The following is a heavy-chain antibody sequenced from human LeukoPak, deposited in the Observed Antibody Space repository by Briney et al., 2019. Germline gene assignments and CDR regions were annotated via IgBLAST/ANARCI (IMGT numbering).Heavy chain of an antibody. CDR3: ARVDYQVPPYYMDV. CDR1: GYSFTSFW. J-gene: IGHJ6*03. V-gene: IGHV5-51*01. D-gene: IGHD2-2*01. CDR2: IYPGDSDS. Sequence: GESLKISCKGSGYSFTSFWIGWVRQMPGKGLEWMGIIYPGDSDSRYSPSFQGQVTISADKSISTAYLQWSSLKASDSAMYSCARVDYQVPPYYMDVWGKGTTVTVSS.